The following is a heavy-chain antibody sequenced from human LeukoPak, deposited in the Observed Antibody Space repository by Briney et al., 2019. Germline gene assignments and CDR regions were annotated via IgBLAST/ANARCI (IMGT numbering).Heavy chain of an antibody. V-gene: IGHV4-30-2*01. D-gene: IGHD3-16*01. J-gene: IGHJ4*02. CDR1: GGSISSGGYY. Sequence: SQTLSLTCTVSGGSISSGGYYWSWIRQPPGKGLEWIGYIYHSGSTYYNPSLKSRVTISVDRSKNQFSLKLSSVTAADTAVYYCARVGEMRESPDYWGQGTLVTVSS. CDR3: ARVGEMRESPDY. CDR2: IYHSGST.